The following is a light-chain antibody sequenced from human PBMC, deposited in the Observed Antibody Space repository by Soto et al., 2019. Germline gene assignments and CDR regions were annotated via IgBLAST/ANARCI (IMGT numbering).Light chain of an antibody. J-gene: IGKJ1*01. CDR1: QSISSW. Sequence: DIQMTQSPSTLSASVRDRVTITCRASQSISSWLAWYQQKPGKAPKLLIYDASSLESGVPSRFSGSGSGTEFTLTISSLQPDDFATYYCQQYNSYPWTFGQGTKVDNK. V-gene: IGKV1-5*01. CDR2: DAS. CDR3: QQYNSYPWT.